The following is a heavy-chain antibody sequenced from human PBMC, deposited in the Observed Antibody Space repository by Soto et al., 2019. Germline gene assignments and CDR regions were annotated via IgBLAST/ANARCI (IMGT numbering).Heavy chain of an antibody. CDR3: ARGVVVTIVLEFDY. V-gene: IGHV1-18*01. J-gene: IGHJ4*02. D-gene: IGHD5-12*01. Sequence: QVQLVQSGAEVKKPGASVKVSCKSSGYTFTSYGIAWVRQAPGQGLVWMGWISAYNANTNYAQSLQGRVTMTTDTSTVTAYMELRRLRSDDTAVYYCARGVVVTIVLEFDYWCQGTLVTVSS. CDR2: ISAYNANT. CDR1: GYTFTSYG.